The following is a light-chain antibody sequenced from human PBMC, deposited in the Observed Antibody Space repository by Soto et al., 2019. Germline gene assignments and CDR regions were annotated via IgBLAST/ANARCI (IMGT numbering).Light chain of an antibody. J-gene: IGLJ2*01. CDR2: DVS. CDR1: SSDVGGYNY. V-gene: IGLV2-14*01. Sequence: QSALAQPASLSGSPGQSITISCTGTSSDVGGYNYVSWYQQHPGKAPKVMIYDVSNRPSGVSNRFSGSKSGNTASLTISGLQAEDEADYYCSSYTSSSTLVVFGGGTKLTVL. CDR3: SSYTSSSTLVV.